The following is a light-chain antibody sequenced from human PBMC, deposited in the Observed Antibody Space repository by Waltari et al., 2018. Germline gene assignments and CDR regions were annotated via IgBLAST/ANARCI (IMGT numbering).Light chain of an antibody. CDR1: SGHSSNI. V-gene: IGLV4-69*01. J-gene: IGLJ3*02. CDR3: QTGGHGTWV. CDR2: VNSDGGH. Sequence: QIVVTQSPSAYAPLGASGKLTCTLSSGHSSNIDVWLQHRPEKGPRYLMKVNSDGGHIKGDVIPDRFSGSSSGAERYLTISSLQSYDEADYYCQTGGHGTWVFGGGTTLTVL.